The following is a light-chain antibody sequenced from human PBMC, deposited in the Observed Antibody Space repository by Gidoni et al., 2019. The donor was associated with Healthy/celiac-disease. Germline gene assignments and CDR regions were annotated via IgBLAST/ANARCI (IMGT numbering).Light chain of an antibody. CDR3: QVWDSSSDHAGV. CDR2: YDS. CDR1: NIGSKS. J-gene: IGLJ3*02. V-gene: IGLV3-21*04. Sequence: SYVLTQPPSVSVAPGKTARITCGGNNIGSKSVHWYQQKPGQAPVLVIYYDSARPSGIPERFSGSNSGNTATLTISRVEAGDEADYYCQVWDSSSDHAGVFGGGTKLTVL.